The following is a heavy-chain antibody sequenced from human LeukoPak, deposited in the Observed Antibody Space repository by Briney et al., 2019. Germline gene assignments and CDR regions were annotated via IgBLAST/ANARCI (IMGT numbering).Heavy chain of an antibody. V-gene: IGHV4-34*01. CDR1: GGSFSGYY. J-gene: IGHJ6*02. CDR3: ARGGDYGDYGYYYAMDV. D-gene: IGHD4-17*01. CDR2: INHSGST. Sequence: SETLSLTCAVYGGSFSGYYWSWIRQPPGKGLEWIGEINHSGSTNYNPSLKSRVTISVDTSKNQFSLKLSSVTAADPAVYYCARGGDYGDYGYYYAMDVWGQGTTVTVSS.